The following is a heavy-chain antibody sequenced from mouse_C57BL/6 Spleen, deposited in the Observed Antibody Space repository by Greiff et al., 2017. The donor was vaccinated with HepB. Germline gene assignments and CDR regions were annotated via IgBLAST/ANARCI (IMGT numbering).Heavy chain of an antibody. D-gene: IGHD2-3*01. Sequence: VQLQQSGAELVRPGASVKLSCTASGFNIKDYYMHWVKQRPEQGLEWIGRIDPEDGDTEYAPKFQGKATMTADTSSNTAYLQLSSLTSEDTAVYYCTTRGLLPSYYFDYWGQGTTLTVSS. J-gene: IGHJ2*01. CDR3: TTRGLLPSYYFDY. CDR2: IDPEDGDT. V-gene: IGHV14-1*01. CDR1: GFNIKDYY.